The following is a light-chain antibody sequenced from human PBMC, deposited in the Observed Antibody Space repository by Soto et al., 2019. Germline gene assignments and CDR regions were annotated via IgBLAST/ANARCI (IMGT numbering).Light chain of an antibody. V-gene: IGKV1-5*03. CDR1: QTISSW. CDR2: TAS. J-gene: IGKJ1*01. CDR3: QHYNSYSEA. Sequence: IQINQSPSTLSGSVGNRVTITCRASQTISSWLDWYQQKPGKAPKLLIYTASTLKSGVPSRFSGSGSGTEFTLTISSLQPDDFVTYYCQHYNSYSEAFGQGTKVDIK.